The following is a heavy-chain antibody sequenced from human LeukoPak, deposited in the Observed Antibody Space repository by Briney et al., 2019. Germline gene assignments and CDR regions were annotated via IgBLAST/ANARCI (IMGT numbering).Heavy chain of an antibody. CDR1: GFTFSSYG. CDR2: IWYDGSNK. CDR3: AKDYYDSSGYCDY. D-gene: IGHD3-22*01. J-gene: IGHJ4*02. Sequence: GGSLRLSCAASGFTFSSYGMHWVRQAPGKGLEWVAVIWYDGSNKYYADSVKGRFTISRDNSKHTLYLQMNSLRAEDTAVHYCAKDYYDSSGYCDYWGQGTLVTVSS. V-gene: IGHV3-33*06.